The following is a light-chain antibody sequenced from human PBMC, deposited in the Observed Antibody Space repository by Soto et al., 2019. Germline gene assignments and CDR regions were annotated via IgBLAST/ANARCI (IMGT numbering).Light chain of an antibody. J-gene: IGLJ7*01. CDR1: TSNLGAGYD. Sequence: QSVLTQPPSVSGAPGQRVTLSCTGTTSNLGAGYDVHWYQQLPGAAPKLVIFGNRNRPSGVPERFSGSKSGTSASLAITGLQAEDEADYYCQAYDYSLTASVFGGGTQLTVL. V-gene: IGLV1-40*01. CDR3: QAYDYSLTASV. CDR2: GNR.